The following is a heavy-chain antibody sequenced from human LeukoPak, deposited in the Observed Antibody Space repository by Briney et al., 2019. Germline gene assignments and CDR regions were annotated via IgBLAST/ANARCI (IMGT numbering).Heavy chain of an antibody. CDR1: GFTFSSYA. D-gene: IGHD3-9*01. V-gene: IGHV4-34*01. CDR2: INHSGST. J-gene: IGHJ5*02. CDR3: ARDYDILTDYGFDP. Sequence: GSLRLSCVASGFTFSSYAMSWVRQAPGKGLEWIGEINHSGSTNYNPSLKSRVTISVDTSKNQFSLKLSSVTAADTAVYYCARDYDILTDYGFDPWGQGTLATVSS.